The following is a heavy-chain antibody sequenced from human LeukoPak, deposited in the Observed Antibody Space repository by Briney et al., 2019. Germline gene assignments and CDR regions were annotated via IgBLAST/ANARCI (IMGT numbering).Heavy chain of an antibody. CDR3: ARRAPIVVPAANGWFDP. CDR2: INHSGST. D-gene: IGHD2-2*01. Sequence: PSETLSLTCAVYGGSFSGYYWSWIRQPPGKGLEWIGEINHSGSTNYNPALKSRVTISVDTSKNQFSLKLSSVTAADRAVYYCARRAPIVVPAANGWFDPWGQGTLVTVSS. CDR1: GGSFSGYY. V-gene: IGHV4-34*01. J-gene: IGHJ5*02.